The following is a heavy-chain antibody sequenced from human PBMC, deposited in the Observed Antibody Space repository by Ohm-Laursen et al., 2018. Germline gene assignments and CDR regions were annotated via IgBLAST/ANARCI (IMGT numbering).Heavy chain of an antibody. CDR3: AKDIESMVRGASSFDY. CDR2: ITSGYSYI. CDR1: GFTFRSYS. D-gene: IGHD3-10*01. Sequence: SLRLSCTASGFTFRSYSMNWVRQAPGKGLEWVSSITSGYSYIYNADSVKGRFTISRDDAKNSLFLQMNSLRAEDTALYYCAKDIESMVRGASSFDYWGQGTLVTVSS. J-gene: IGHJ4*02. V-gene: IGHV3-21*04.